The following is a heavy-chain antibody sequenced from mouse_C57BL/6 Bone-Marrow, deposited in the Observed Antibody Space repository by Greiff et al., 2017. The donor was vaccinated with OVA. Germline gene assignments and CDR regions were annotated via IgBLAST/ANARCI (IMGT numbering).Heavy chain of an antibody. J-gene: IGHJ4*01. Sequence: QVQLKESGPELVKPGASVKISCKASGYAFSSSWMNWVKQRPGKGLEWIGRIYPGDGDTNYNGKFKGKATLTADKSSSTAYMQLSSLTSEDSAVYFCARCRYYEDAMDYWGQGTSVTVSS. CDR1: GYAFSSSW. CDR3: ARCRYYEDAMDY. CDR2: IYPGDGDT. V-gene: IGHV1-82*01. D-gene: IGHD2-4*01.